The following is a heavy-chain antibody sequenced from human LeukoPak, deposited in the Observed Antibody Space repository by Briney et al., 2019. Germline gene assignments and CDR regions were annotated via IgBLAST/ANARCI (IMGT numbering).Heavy chain of an antibody. V-gene: IGHV4-59*08. J-gene: IGHJ3*02. Sequence: SETLSLTCTVSGGSISSYYWSWIRQPPGKGLEWIGYIYYSGSTNYNPSLKSRATISVDTSKNQFSLKLSSVTAADTAVYYCARTIWRDAFDIWGQGTMVTVSS. D-gene: IGHD4/OR15-4a*01. CDR3: ARTIWRDAFDI. CDR1: GGSISSYY. CDR2: IYYSGST.